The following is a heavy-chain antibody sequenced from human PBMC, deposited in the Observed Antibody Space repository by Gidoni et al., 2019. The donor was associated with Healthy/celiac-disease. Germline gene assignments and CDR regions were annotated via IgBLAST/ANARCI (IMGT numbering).Heavy chain of an antibody. CDR3: ARDFPIAN. Sequence: QVQLVESGGGVVQPGRSLRLSCAASGCTFSSYAMHWVRQAPGKGLEWVAVISYDGSNKYYADSVKGRFTISRDNSKNTLYLQMNSLRAEDTAVYYCARDFPIANWGQGTLVTVSS. J-gene: IGHJ4*02. V-gene: IGHV3-30-3*01. CDR2: ISYDGSNK. D-gene: IGHD2-21*01. CDR1: GCTFSSYA.